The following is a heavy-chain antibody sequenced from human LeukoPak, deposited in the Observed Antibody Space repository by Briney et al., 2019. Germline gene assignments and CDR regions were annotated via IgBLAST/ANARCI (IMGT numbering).Heavy chain of an antibody. V-gene: IGHV4-39*07. CDR2: IYYSGST. CDR3: ARRSIQLGLNWFDP. J-gene: IGHJ5*02. CDR1: GGSISSSSYY. D-gene: IGHD6-13*01. Sequence: SETLSLTCTVSGGSISSSSYYWGWIRQPPGKGLEWIGSIYYSGSTNYNPSLKSRVTISVDTSKNQFSLKLSSVTAADTAAYYCARRSIQLGLNWFDPWGQGTLVTVSS.